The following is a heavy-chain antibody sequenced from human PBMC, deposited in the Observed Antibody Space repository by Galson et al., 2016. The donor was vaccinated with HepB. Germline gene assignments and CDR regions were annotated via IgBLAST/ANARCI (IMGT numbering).Heavy chain of an antibody. J-gene: IGHJ4*02. V-gene: IGHV3-20*04. Sequence: SLRLSCAGSGFTFEDYGMDWVRQAPGKGLEWVAGSNWNGGSTGYSDSVKGRLTISRDNAKNSLDLQMNSLRAEDAAFYYCVRDVKYTSGWAKYFDYWGQGTLVTVSS. CDR2: SNWNGGST. CDR3: VRDVKYTSGWAKYFDY. D-gene: IGHD6-19*01. CDR1: GFTFEDYG.